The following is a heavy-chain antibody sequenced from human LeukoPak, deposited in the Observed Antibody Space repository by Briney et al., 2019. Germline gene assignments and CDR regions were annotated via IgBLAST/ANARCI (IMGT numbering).Heavy chain of an antibody. V-gene: IGHV4-34*01. CDR3: ARVYVWGSYRYLDY. CDR1: GGSFSGYY. CDR2: INHSGST. Sequence: SETLSLTCAVYGGSFSGYYWSWIRQPPGKGLEWIGEINHSGSTNYNPSLKSRVTISVDKSKNQFSLKLSSVTAADTAVYYCARVYVWGSYRYLDYWGQGTLVTVSS. J-gene: IGHJ4*02. D-gene: IGHD3-16*02.